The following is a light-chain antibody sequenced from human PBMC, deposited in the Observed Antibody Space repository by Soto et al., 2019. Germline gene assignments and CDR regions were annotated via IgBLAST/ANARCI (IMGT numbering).Light chain of an antibody. CDR2: EVT. V-gene: IGLV2-14*03. CDR1: SSDVGNYNS. J-gene: IGLJ3*02. CDR3: SSYRSGNTLV. Sequence: QSVLTQPASVSGSPGQSITIPCTGTSSDVGNYNSVSWYQQHPGKVPKLIIYEVTTRPSGVFNRFSGSESGNTASLTISGLQAEDEADYYCSSYRSGNTLVFGSGTQLTVL.